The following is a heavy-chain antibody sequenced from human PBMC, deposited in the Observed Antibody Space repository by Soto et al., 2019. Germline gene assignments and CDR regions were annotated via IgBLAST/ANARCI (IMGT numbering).Heavy chain of an antibody. CDR3: GWQLAEDYYYGMDV. CDR2: ISYDGSNK. CDR1: GFTFSSYA. Sequence: QVQLVESGGGVVQPGRSLRLSCAASGFTFSSYAMHWVRQAPGKGLEWVAVISYDGSNKYYADSVKGRFTISRDNSKNTLYLQMNSLRAEDTAVYYCGWQLAEDYYYGMDVWGQGSTVSVSS. D-gene: IGHD6-6*01. V-gene: IGHV3-30-3*01. J-gene: IGHJ6*02.